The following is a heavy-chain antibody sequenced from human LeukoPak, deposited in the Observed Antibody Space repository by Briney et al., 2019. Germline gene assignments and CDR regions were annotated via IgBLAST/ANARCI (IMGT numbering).Heavy chain of an antibody. J-gene: IGHJ3*02. CDR1: GGSFSGYY. CDR2: INHSGST. D-gene: IGHD3-10*01. Sequence: PSETLSLTCAVYGGSFSGYYWTWIRQPPGKGLEWIGEINHSGSTNYNPSLKSRVTISLDTSKNQFSLNLSSVTAADTAVYYCARGPNYYGSGGYYIHDAFDIWGQGTMVTVSS. V-gene: IGHV4-34*01. CDR3: ARGPNYYGSGGYYIHDAFDI.